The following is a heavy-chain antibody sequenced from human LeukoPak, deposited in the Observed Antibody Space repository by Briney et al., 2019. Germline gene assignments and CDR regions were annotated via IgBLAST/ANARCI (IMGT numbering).Heavy chain of an antibody. D-gene: IGHD4-17*01. Sequence: SGPTLLKPTQTLTLTFTFSGFSLSTNGVGVGWIRQPPGKALQWLGLIYYDNDKRYSPSLKSRLTITKDTSKNQVFLTMTNMDPVDTATYYCAHKATVTSWFDPWGQGTLVTVSS. CDR2: IYYDNDK. V-gene: IGHV2-5*02. J-gene: IGHJ5*02. CDR3: AHKATVTSWFDP. CDR1: GFSLSTNGVG.